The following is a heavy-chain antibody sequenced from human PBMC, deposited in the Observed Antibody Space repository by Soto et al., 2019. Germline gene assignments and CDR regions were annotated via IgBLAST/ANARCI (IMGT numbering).Heavy chain of an antibody. CDR2: IYSGGST. CDR1: GFTVSSSY. Sequence: PGGSLRLSCAASGFTVSSSYMSWVRQAPGKGLEWVSVIYSGGSTYYADSVRGRFTISRDNSKNTLYLQMKSLRAEDTAVYYCARDPPATRHGMDVWGQGTTLTVSS. V-gene: IGHV3-53*01. CDR3: ARDPPATRHGMDV. J-gene: IGHJ6*02.